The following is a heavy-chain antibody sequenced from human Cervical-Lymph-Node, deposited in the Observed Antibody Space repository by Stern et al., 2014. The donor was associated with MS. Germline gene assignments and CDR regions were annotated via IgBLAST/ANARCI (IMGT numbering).Heavy chain of an antibody. V-gene: IGHV7-4-1*02. CDR3: ARVKPAAILDY. CDR2: IKPNTGNA. Sequence: QVQLVQSGSELKKPGASVRVSCKASGYTFTRNALNWVRQAPGQRLEWMGWIKPNTGNAAYAPGFTGRFVFSLDTSVSTAYLQISSLKTEDTAVYYCARVKPAAILDYWGQGTLVTVSS. D-gene: IGHD2-2*01. J-gene: IGHJ4*02. CDR1: GYTFTRNA.